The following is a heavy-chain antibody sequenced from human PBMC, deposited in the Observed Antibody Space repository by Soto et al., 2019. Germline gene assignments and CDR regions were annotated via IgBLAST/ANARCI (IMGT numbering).Heavy chain of an antibody. J-gene: IGHJ4*02. Sequence: ASVKVSCKVSGFTFTSSAFQWVRQARGQRLEWIGWIAVGSGYTNYAQRFQDRVTLTRDMSTATTYMELSRLTSEDTAIYYCAADATAWQQMVPSDYWGQGTLVTVSS. V-gene: IGHV1-58*01. CDR1: GFTFTSSA. CDR2: IAVGSGYT. D-gene: IGHD2-8*01. CDR3: AADATAWQQMVPSDY.